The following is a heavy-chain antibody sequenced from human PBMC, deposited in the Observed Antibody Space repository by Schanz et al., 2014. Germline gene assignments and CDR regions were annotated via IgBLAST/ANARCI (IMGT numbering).Heavy chain of an antibody. V-gene: IGHV1-3*01. CDR2: INAGTGNT. D-gene: IGHD6-13*01. Sequence: QVQLVQSWAEVKGPGASVKVSCKASGYSFTPFPIHWVRQAPGQRLEWMGWINAGTGNTEYSQKFQGRVTITRDTLAITAYMEVSSLRSEDTAVYYCARSGSSNWYFFDYWGQGTLVTVSS. CDR3: ARSGSSNWYFFDY. J-gene: IGHJ4*02. CDR1: GYSFTPFP.